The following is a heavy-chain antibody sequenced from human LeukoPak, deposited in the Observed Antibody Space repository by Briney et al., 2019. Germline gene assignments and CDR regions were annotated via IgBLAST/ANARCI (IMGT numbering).Heavy chain of an antibody. CDR2: ISSSGSTI. D-gene: IGHD6-13*01. V-gene: IGHV3-11*01. CDR3: ARDGYSSSWYLIDY. Sequence: AGGSLRLSCAASGFTFSDYYMSWIRQAPGKGLEWVSYISSSGSTIYYADSVKGRFTISRDNAKNSLYLQMNSLRAEDTAVYYCARDGYSSSWYLIDYWGQEPWSPSPQ. J-gene: IGHJ4*01. CDR1: GFTFSDYY.